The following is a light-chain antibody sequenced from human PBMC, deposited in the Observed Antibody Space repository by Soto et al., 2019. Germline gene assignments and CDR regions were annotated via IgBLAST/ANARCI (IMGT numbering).Light chain of an antibody. J-gene: IGKJ4*01. Sequence: EIVLTQSPATLSLSPGERATLSCRASQSISSFLAWYQQRPGQAPRLLIWDASNRASGTPVRFSGSGSGTDFTLTISSLEPEDFAVYYCQQRNFWPLTFGGGTKVEIK. CDR3: QQRNFWPLT. V-gene: IGKV3-11*01. CDR2: DAS. CDR1: QSISSF.